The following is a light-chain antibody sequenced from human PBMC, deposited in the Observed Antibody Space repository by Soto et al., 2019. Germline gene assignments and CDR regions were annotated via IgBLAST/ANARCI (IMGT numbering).Light chain of an antibody. Sequence: QSVLTQPPSVSGAPGQRVTISCTGSSSNIGAGYDVHWYQQLPGTAPKLLIYGNSNRPSGVPDRFSGSKSGTSASLAITGLQAEDEADYYCQSYETSYVVFGGGTKVTVL. CDR3: QSYETSYVV. V-gene: IGLV1-40*01. J-gene: IGLJ2*01. CDR2: GNS. CDR1: SSNIGAGYD.